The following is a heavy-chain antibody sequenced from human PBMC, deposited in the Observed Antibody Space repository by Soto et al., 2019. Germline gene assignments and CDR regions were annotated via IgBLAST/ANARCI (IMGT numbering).Heavy chain of an antibody. CDR1: GGSISNPIYY. CDR3: AGSMVRGVWSWFDP. D-gene: IGHD3-10*01. Sequence: SETLSLTCSVSGGSISNPIYYWAWIRQPPGKGLEWIGCIYYSGSTNYNPSLKSRVTISIATSKNQFSLKLSSVTAADTAVYYCAGSMVRGVWSWFDPWGQGTRVTVSS. J-gene: IGHJ5*02. CDR2: IYYSGST. V-gene: IGHV4-39*07.